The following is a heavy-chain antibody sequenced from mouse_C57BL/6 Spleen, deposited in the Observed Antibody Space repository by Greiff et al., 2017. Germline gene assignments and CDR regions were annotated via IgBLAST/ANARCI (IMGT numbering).Heavy chain of an antibody. CDR3: AYSSGYPWLAY. V-gene: IGHV1-64*01. J-gene: IGHJ3*01. Sequence: QVQLKQPGAELVKPGASVKLSCKASGYTFTSYWMHWVKQRPGQGLEWIGMIHPNSGSTNYNEKFKSKATLTVDKSSSTAYMQLSSLTSEDSAVYYCAYSSGYPWLAYWGQGTLVTVSA. CDR1: GYTFTSYW. D-gene: IGHD3-2*02. CDR2: IHPNSGST.